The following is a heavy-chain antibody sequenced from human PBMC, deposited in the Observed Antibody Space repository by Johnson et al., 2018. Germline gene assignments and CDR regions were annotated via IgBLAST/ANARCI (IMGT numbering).Heavy chain of an antibody. D-gene: IGHD2-2*01. CDR1: GFTFSTYG. CDR2: IWYDGTNK. CDR3: ARDEIAVVPGALDYYYGMDV. Sequence: QVQLVQSGGGVVQPGRSLRLSCAASGFTFSTYGMHWVRQAPGKWLEWVAVIWYDGTNKYYADSVKGRFTISRDNSKDTLYLQMNSLRAEDTAVYYCARDEIAVVPGALDYYYGMDVWGQGTTVRVSS. J-gene: IGHJ6*02. V-gene: IGHV3-33*01.